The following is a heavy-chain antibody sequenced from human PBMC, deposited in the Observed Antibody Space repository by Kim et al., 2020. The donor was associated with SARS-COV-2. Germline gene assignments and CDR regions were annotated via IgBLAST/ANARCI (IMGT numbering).Heavy chain of an antibody. CDR1: GFTVTDKY. D-gene: IGHD2-15*01. Sequence: GGSLRLSCAASGFTVTDKYMTWVRQAPGEGLEWVSLIYTDGNTYYGDSVKGRFTISRDNSENTVYLQMNSLRAEDTAVYFCASGYCADGSCSFRHGMDVWGQGTTVTVSS. J-gene: IGHJ6*02. V-gene: IGHV3-53*01. CDR2: IYTDGNT. CDR3: ASGYCADGSCSFRHGMDV.